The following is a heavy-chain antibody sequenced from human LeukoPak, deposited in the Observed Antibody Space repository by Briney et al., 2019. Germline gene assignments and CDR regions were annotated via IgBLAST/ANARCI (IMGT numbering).Heavy chain of an antibody. Sequence: GGSLRLSCAASGFTFSSYGMHWLPQAPGKGLEWVAVISYDGSNKYYADSVKGRFTISRDNPKNTLYLQMNSLKAEDTAVYYCAKDLKARGYSYGLYYYYYVMDVWGQGTTVTVSS. CDR2: ISYDGSNK. V-gene: IGHV3-30*18. J-gene: IGHJ6*02. CDR3: AKDLKARGYSYGLYYYYYVMDV. CDR1: GFTFSSYG. D-gene: IGHD5-18*01.